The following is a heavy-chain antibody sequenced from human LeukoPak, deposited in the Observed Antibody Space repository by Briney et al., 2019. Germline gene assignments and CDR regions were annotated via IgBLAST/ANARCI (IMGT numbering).Heavy chain of an antibody. D-gene: IGHD3-9*01. Sequence: GGSLRLSCAASGFTFSSYGMHWVRQAPGKGLGWVAFIRYDGSNKYYADSVKGRFTISRDNSKNTLYLQMNSLRAEDTAVYYCAKDLSYDILTGYHGYWGQGTLVTVSS. CDR2: IRYDGSNK. CDR3: AKDLSYDILTGYHGY. J-gene: IGHJ4*02. V-gene: IGHV3-30*02. CDR1: GFTFSSYG.